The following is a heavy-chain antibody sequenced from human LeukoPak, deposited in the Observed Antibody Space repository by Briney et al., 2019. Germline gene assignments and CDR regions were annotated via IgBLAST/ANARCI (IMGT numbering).Heavy chain of an antibody. Sequence: GVSLRLSCAASGFTFRSYGMHWVRQAPGKGLEWVAVISYDGSNKYYADSVKGRFTISRDNSKNTLYLQMNSLRAEDTAVYYCAKSAVSDYWGQEPLVTVSA. V-gene: IGHV3-30*18. CDR2: ISYDGSNK. D-gene: IGHD4-11*01. J-gene: IGHJ4*02. CDR3: AKSAVSDY. CDR1: GFTFRSYG.